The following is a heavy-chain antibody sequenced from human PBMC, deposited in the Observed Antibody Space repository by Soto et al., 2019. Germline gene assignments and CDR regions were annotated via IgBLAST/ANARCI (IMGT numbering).Heavy chain of an antibody. CDR3: ARNVITIFGVVNGPFDY. CDR1: GYSFTGHS. CDR2: INPKNGAT. Sequence: ASVKVSWKASGYSFTGHSMHWVRQAPGQGLEWMGWINPKNGATNYAQKFQGWVTMIRDTSISTAYMELRSLKSDDTAVYYCARNVITIFGVVNGPFDYWGQATLVTVSS. V-gene: IGHV1-2*04. D-gene: IGHD3-3*01. J-gene: IGHJ4*02.